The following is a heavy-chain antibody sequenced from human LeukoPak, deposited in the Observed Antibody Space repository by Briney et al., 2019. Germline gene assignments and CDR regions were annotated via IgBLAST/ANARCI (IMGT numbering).Heavy chain of an antibody. CDR1: GYTFSTYA. D-gene: IGHD3-22*01. CDR3: ATDYYDSSGYRHPVPG. Sequence: ASVKVSCKASGYTFSTYAMHWVRQAPGERLEWMGWINAGNGNTMYSQKFQGRVTMTEDTSTDTAYMELSSLRSEDTAVYYCATDYYDSSGYRHPVPGWGQGTLVTVSS. V-gene: IGHV1-3*01. J-gene: IGHJ4*02. CDR2: INAGNGNT.